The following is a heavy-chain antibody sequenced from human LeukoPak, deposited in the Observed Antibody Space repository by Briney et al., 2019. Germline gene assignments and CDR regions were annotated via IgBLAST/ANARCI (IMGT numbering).Heavy chain of an antibody. CDR2: ISDSGSST. CDR1: GFTFSSYA. CDR3: AKSRSGSANWALQIFNN. Sequence: PGGSLRLSCAASGFTFSSYAMSWVRQAPGKGLEWVSTISDSGSSTYHAGSVKGRFTISRDNSKNSLFVQMNSLRAEDTAVYFCAKSRSGSANWALQIFNNWGQGTLVTVSS. J-gene: IGHJ4*02. V-gene: IGHV3-23*01. D-gene: IGHD1-1*01.